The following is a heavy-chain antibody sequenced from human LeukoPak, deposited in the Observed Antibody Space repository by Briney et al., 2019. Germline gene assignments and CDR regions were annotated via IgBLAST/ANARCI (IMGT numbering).Heavy chain of an antibody. D-gene: IGHD5-18*01. CDR2: IKQDGSEK. Sequence: PGGSLRLSCAASGFTFSNYWMGWVRQAPGKGLEWVANIKQDGSEKYSVDSVKGRFTISRDNAKNSLYLQMNSLRVEDTAVYYCARDDLEGYRYGYSYAMDVWGQGTTVTVSS. V-gene: IGHV3-7*01. CDR1: GFTFSNYW. CDR3: ARDDLEGYRYGYSYAMDV. J-gene: IGHJ6*02.